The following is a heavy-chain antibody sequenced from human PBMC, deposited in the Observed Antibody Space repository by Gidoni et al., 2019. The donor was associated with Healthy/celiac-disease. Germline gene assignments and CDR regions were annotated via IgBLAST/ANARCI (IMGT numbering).Heavy chain of an antibody. V-gene: IGHV5-10-1*03. CDR1: GYSFTSYW. CDR2: IDPSDSYT. CDR3: ARLGSSSSFTYYYYYMDV. Sequence: EVQLVQSGAEVKKTGESLRISCKGSGYSFTSYWISWVRQMPGKGLEWMGRIDPSDSYTNYSPSFQGHVTISADKSISTAYLQWSSLKASDTAMYYCARLGSSSSFTYYYYYMDVWGKGTTVTVSS. J-gene: IGHJ6*03. D-gene: IGHD6-6*01.